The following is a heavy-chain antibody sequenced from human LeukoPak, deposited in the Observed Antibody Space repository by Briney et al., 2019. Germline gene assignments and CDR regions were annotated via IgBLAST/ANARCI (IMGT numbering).Heavy chain of an antibody. CDR1: GFTFSGYA. J-gene: IGHJ4*02. CDR3: ARVPFDY. Sequence: GGSLRLSCAASGFTFSGYAMSWVRLAPGKGLEWVSAITAGGDGTYYADSVKGRFTISRDNSKNTLYLQMNSLRAEDTAVYYCARVPFDYWGQGTLVTVSS. CDR2: ITAGGDGT. V-gene: IGHV3-23*01.